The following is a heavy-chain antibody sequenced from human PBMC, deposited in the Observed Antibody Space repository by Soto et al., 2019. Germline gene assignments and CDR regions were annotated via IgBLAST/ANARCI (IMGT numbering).Heavy chain of an antibody. CDR1: GFSFNTYV. CDR3: AKGLALMADH. J-gene: IGHJ4*02. D-gene: IGHD2-21*01. Sequence: GGSLRLSCTDSGFSFNTYVMDWVRQAPGKGLEWVARILYDGSKEYYADPVKGRFTISRDNSKNTLYLQMDRLRVEDTAVYFCAKGLALMADHWGQGTPVTVSS. V-gene: IGHV3-30*18. CDR2: ILYDGSKE.